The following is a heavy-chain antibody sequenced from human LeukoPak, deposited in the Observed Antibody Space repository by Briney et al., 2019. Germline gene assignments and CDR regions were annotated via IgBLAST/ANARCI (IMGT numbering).Heavy chain of an antibody. CDR3: ARDPKGATVTLPPD. V-gene: IGHV1-69*04. J-gene: IGHJ4*02. Sequence: SVKVSCKASGGTLSSYAISWVRQAPGQGLEWVGRIIPILGIANYAQKLQGRVTITADESTSTAYMELSGLRSEGTAVYYCARDPKGATVTLPPDWGQGTLVTVSS. D-gene: IGHD4-11*01. CDR1: GGTLSSYA. CDR2: IIPILGIA.